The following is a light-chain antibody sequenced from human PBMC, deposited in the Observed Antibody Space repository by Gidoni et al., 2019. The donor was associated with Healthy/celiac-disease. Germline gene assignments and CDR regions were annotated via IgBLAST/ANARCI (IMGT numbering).Light chain of an antibody. J-gene: IGKJ1*01. Sequence: DIQITQSPSSLSASVGDRVTSTCRASQSISSYLNWYQQKPGKAPKLLIYAASSLQSGVPSRVSGSGSGTDSTLTISSLQPEDFATYYCQQSYSTPRTFGQGTKVEIK. CDR1: QSISSY. CDR3: QQSYSTPRT. CDR2: AAS. V-gene: IGKV1-39*01.